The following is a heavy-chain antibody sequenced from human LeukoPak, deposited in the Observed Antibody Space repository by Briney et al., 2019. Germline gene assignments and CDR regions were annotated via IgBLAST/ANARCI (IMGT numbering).Heavy chain of an antibody. CDR1: GGSFSDYY. CDR3: VRRVRFGDDWIFDS. Sequence: SSETLSLTCAVYGGSFSDYYWSWIRQSPEKGLEWIGEIIDSGNTNYNPSLKGRVTTSVDTSKNQFFLNLNFVTAADTAVYYCVRRVRFGDDWIFDSWGQGTLVTVSS. J-gene: IGHJ4*02. D-gene: IGHD3-3*01. V-gene: IGHV4-34*12. CDR2: IIDSGNT.